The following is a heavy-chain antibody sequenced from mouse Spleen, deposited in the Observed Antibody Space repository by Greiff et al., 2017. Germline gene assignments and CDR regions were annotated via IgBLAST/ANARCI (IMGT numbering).Heavy chain of an antibody. CDR1: GFTFSSYG. CDR2: ISSGGSYT. CDR3: ARRLSYDYDEDFDV. V-gene: IGHV5-6*01. D-gene: IGHD2-4*01. J-gene: IGHJ1*01. Sequence: VQLKESGGDLVKPGGSLKLSCAASGFTFSSYGMSWVRQTPDKRLEWVATISSGGSYTYYPDSVKGRFTISRDNAKNTLYLQMSSLKSEDTAMYYCARRLSYDYDEDFDVWGAGTTVTVSS.